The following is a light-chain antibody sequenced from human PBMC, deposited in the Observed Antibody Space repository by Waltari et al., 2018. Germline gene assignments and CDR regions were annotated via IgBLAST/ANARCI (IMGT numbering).Light chain of an antibody. J-gene: IGLJ1*01. CDR1: SSDIGSYNS. CDR2: DVN. Sequence: QSALTQPASVSGSPGQSITISCAGTSSDIGSYNSVSWYQQHPGKAPQLIIFDVNDRPSGVSDRFSGSKSANTASLTISRLHPDDEADYYCTSFTIHTTQVLGTGTTVTV. V-gene: IGLV2-14*03. CDR3: TSFTIHTTQV.